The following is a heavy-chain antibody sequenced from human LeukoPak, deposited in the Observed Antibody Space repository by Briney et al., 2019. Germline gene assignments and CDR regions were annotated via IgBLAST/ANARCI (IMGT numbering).Heavy chain of an antibody. CDR1: GGSISSSSYY. CDR3: ASKRGSSWYFDY. CDR2: IYYSGST. J-gene: IGHJ4*02. V-gene: IGHV4-39*07. Sequence: SETLSLTCTVSGGSISSSSYYWGWIRQPPGKGLEWIGSIYYSGSTYYNPSLKSRVTISVDTSKNQFSLKLSSVTAADTAVYYYASKRGSSWYFDYWGQGTLVAVSS. D-gene: IGHD6-13*01.